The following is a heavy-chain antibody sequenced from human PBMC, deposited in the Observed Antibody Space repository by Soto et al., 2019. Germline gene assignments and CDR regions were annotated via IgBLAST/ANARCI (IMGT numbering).Heavy chain of an antibody. CDR2: INHSGST. Sequence: LSLTCGVYGGSFSGYYWSWIRQPPGKGLEWIGEINHSGSTNYNPSLKSRVTISVDTSKNQFSLKLSSVTAADTAVYYCARGVAYSSSSPQYYFDYWGQGTLVTVSS. D-gene: IGHD6-6*01. V-gene: IGHV4-34*01. J-gene: IGHJ4*02. CDR1: GGSFSGYY. CDR3: ARGVAYSSSSPQYYFDY.